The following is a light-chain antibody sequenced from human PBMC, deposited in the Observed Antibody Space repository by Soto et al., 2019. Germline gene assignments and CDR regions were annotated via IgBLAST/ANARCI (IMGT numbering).Light chain of an antibody. CDR2: DDS. V-gene: IGLV3-21*02. CDR3: QVWDSSSDHYV. Sequence: SYELTQPPSVSVAPGQTARITCGGNNIGSKRVHWYQQKPGQAPVLVVYDDSDRPSGIPERFSGSNSGNTATLTIRRVEAGDEADYYCQVWDSSSDHYVFGTGTKVTVL. CDR1: NIGSKR. J-gene: IGLJ1*01.